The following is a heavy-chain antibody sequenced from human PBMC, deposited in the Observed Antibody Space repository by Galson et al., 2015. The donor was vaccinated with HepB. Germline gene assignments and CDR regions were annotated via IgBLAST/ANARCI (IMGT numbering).Heavy chain of an antibody. CDR2: IKHDESEK. J-gene: IGHJ4*02. CDR3: LGSGSSPY. Sequence: SLRLSCAASGFTFSVYWLTWIRQAPGKGLEWVASIKHDESEKNYVDSVKGRFTISRDAAKSSLYLHMNSLRAEDTVVYYCLGSGSSPYWGQGTLVTVSS. D-gene: IGHD3-10*01. V-gene: IGHV3-7*03. CDR1: GFTFSVYW.